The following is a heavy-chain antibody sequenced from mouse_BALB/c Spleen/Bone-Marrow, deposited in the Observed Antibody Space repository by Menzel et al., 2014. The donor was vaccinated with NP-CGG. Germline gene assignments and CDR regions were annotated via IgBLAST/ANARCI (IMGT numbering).Heavy chain of an antibody. CDR2: INSNGGST. Sequence: EVKLMESGGGSVQPGGSLKLSCAASGFTFSSYGMSWVRQTPDKRLELVATINSNGGSTYYPDSVKGRFTISRDNAKNTLYLQMSSLKSEDTAMYYCARVWYFDYWGQGTSLTVSS. V-gene: IGHV5-6-3*01. J-gene: IGHJ2*03. CDR1: GFTFSSYG. CDR3: ARVWYFDY.